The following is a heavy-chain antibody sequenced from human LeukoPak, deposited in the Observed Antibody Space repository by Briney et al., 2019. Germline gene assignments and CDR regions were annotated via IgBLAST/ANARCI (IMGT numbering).Heavy chain of an antibody. D-gene: IGHD2/OR15-2a*01. Sequence: SETLSLTCTVSGGSISTSNYYWGWIRQPPGKGLEWIGTIYYSGSTYYNPSLKSRITISVDTSKNQFSLKMRSVTAADTAVYYCARPTSKLGSFDYWGQGTLVTVSS. CDR3: ARPTSKLGSFDY. V-gene: IGHV4-39*01. CDR1: GGSISTSNYY. CDR2: IYYSGST. J-gene: IGHJ4*02.